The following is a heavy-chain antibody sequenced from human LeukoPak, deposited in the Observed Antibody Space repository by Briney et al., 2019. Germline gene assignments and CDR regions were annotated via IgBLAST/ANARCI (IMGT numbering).Heavy chain of an antibody. D-gene: IGHD2-15*01. Sequence: ASVKVSCKASGYTFTSYDINWVRQATGQGLEWMGWMNPNSGNTGYAQKFQGRVTMTRNTSIRTAYMELSSLTSEDTAVYYCASTLCSDDNCYFDYYYYMDVWGKGTTVTISS. V-gene: IGHV1-8*01. CDR2: MNPNSGNT. CDR1: GYTFTSYD. J-gene: IGHJ6*03. CDR3: ASTLCSDDNCYFDYYYYMDV.